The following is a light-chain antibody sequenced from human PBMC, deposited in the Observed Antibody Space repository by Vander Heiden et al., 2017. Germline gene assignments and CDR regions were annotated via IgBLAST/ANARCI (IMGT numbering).Light chain of an antibody. Sequence: SYELTQPPSVSVSPGQTASITCSGDKLGEKYACWYQQNPGQSPVLVIYKDSNRTAVSPELFSDSTSSTTATLTIGGTEAGADDYYYSQAWDSNTVVFGGGTKLTVL. CDR1: KLGEKY. CDR3: QAWDSNTVV. J-gene: IGLJ2*01. V-gene: IGLV3-1*01. CDR2: KDS.